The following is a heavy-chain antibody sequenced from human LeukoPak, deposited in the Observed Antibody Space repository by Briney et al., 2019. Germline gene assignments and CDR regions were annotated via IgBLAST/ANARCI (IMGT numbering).Heavy chain of an antibody. D-gene: IGHD1-26*01. CDR2: IFYSGST. V-gene: IGHV4-39*07. CDR3: ARDLSGGMTD. J-gene: IGHJ4*02. CDR1: RGPISTINYY. Sequence: SETLSLPCTVSRGPISTINYYWAGVPQPPGRALGWIGNIFYSGSTYYSPSLKSRVTISLDTSRNQFSLKLNSVTAADTAVYYCARDLSGGMTDWGQGALVTVSS.